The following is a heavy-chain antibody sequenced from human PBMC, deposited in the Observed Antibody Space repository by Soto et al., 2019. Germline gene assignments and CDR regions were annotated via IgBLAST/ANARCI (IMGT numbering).Heavy chain of an antibody. Sequence: PSETLSLTCTVSGGSISSSSYYWGWIRQPPGKGLEWIGSIYYSGSTYYNPSLKSRVTVSVDTSKNQFSLKVTSVTAADTAVYYCARLHGYCFCCSGHGHYVMYVWGQGTSVTVS. V-gene: IGHV4-39*01. CDR1: GGSISSSSYY. CDR3: ARLHGYCFCCSGHGHYVMYV. J-gene: IGHJ6*02. D-gene: IGHD2-15*01. CDR2: IYYSGST.